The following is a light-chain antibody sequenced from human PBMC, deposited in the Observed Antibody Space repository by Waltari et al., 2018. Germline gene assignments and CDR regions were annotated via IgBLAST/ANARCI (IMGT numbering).Light chain of an antibody. Sequence: QSVLTQPPSASGTPGQRVSISCSGSGSNIGRYSVNWYQQLPGTAPKLLIYSTNQRPSGVPDRFSGSKSGTSASLAISGLQSEDEADYYCATWDDSLNGLFGGGTKLTVL. V-gene: IGLV1-44*01. J-gene: IGLJ2*01. CDR1: GSNIGRYS. CDR3: ATWDDSLNGL. CDR2: STN.